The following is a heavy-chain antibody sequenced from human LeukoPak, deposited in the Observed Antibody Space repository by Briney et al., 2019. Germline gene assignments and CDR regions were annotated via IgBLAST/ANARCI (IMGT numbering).Heavy chain of an antibody. CDR1: GGTFSSYA. V-gene: IGHV1-69*05. CDR2: IFPIFRTA. J-gene: IGHJ3*02. Sequence: VKVSCKASGGTFSSYAINWVRQAPGQGLEWMGRIFPIFRTANYAQKFQGRVTVTTDESTSTAYMELSSLRPEDTAMYYCARDRGERDSAWSLPAHGFDIWGQGTMVTVSS. CDR3: ARDRGERDSAWSLPAHGFDI. D-gene: IGHD3-10*01.